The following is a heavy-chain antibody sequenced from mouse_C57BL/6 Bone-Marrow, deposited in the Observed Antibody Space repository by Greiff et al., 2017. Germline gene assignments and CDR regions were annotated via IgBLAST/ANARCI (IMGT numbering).Heavy chain of an antibody. V-gene: IGHV5-4*01. D-gene: IGHD1-1*01. CDR3: ARDHYGSSLDV. CDR2: ISDGGSYT. J-gene: IGHJ1*03. Sequence: EVKLVESGGGLVKPGGSLKLSCAASGFTFSSYAMSWVRQTPEKRLEWVATISDGGSYTYYPDNVKGRFTISRDNAKNNLYLQMSHLKSEDTAMYYCARDHYGSSLDVWGTGTTVTVSS. CDR1: GFTFSSYA.